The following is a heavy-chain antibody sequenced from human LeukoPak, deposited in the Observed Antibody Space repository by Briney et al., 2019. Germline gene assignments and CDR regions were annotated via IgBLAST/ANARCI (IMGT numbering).Heavy chain of an antibody. J-gene: IGHJ4*02. D-gene: IGHD6-13*01. Sequence: GGSLRLSCAASGFTFSSYSMNWVRQAPGKGLEWVSSISSSSSYIYYADSVKGRFTISRDNAKNSLYLQMNSLRAEDTAVYYCANDPIAAAGTGDYWGQGTLVTVSS. CDR3: ANDPIAAAGTGDY. V-gene: IGHV3-21*01. CDR2: ISSSSSYI. CDR1: GFTFSSYS.